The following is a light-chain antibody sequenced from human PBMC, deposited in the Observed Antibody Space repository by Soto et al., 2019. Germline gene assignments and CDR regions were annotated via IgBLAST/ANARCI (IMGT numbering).Light chain of an antibody. CDR1: QSVSRY. V-gene: IGKV3-11*01. Sequence: EIVLTQSPATLSLSPGERATLSCRASQSVSRYLAWYQQTPGQAPRLLIHDASNRATGIPARFSGSGSGTDFTLTISSLEPEDFAVYYCQQRSSWPRLTFGGGTKVEI. J-gene: IGKJ4*01. CDR2: DAS. CDR3: QQRSSWPRLT.